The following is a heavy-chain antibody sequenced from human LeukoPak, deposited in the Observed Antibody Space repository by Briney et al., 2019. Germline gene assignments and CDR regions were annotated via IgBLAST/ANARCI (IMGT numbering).Heavy chain of an antibody. J-gene: IGHJ4*02. Sequence: SETLSLTXAVYGGSFSGYYWSWIRQTPGKGLEWIGEINHSGSTNYNPSLKSRVTISVDTSKNQFSLKLSSVTAADTAVYYCARERASAGPFDYWGQGTLVTVSS. D-gene: IGHD6-13*01. CDR1: GGSFSGYY. CDR3: ARERASAGPFDY. CDR2: INHSGST. V-gene: IGHV4-34*01.